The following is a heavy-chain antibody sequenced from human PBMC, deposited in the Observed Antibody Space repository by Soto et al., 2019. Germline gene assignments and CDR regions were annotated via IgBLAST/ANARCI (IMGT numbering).Heavy chain of an antibody. CDR1: GYTFISYY. CDR3: ASSGSGWYLY. D-gene: IGHD6-19*01. CDR2: INPAGGST. Sequence: ASVKVSCKASGYTFISYYLHWVRQAPGQGLEWMGIINPAGGSTSYAQKFQGRVTMTRNTSISTVYIELSSLRFEDTAVYYCASSGSGWYLYWGQGTLVTVSS. V-gene: IGHV1-46*01. J-gene: IGHJ4*02.